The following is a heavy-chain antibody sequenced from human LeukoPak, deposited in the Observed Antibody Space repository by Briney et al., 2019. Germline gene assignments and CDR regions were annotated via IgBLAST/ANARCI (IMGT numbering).Heavy chain of an antibody. CDR1: GGSFSGYY. V-gene: IGHV4-34*01. J-gene: IGHJ6*03. CDR3: ARGRILMVYASRGGATSPWLTRPSKYYYYMDV. CDR2: INHSGST. D-gene: IGHD2-8*01. Sequence: SETLPLTCAVYGGSFSGYYWSWIRQPPGKGLEWIGEINHSGSTNYNPSLKSRVTISVDTSKNQFSLKLSSVTAADTAVYYCARGRILMVYASRGGATSPWLTRPSKYYYYMDVWGKGTTVTVSS.